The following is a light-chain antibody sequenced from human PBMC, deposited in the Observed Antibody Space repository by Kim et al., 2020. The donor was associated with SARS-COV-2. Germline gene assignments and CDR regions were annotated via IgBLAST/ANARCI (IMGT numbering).Light chain of an antibody. V-gene: IGLV3-19*01. J-gene: IGLJ2*01. CDR1: RLRSYY. CDR2: GKN. Sequence: VALGQTVRITCQGNRLRSYYETGYQRKPEQALRRVIYGKNNRPSGIPDRFAGSSSGNTASLTITGTQAGDEAYYYGNSRDSNDNVVFGGGTKLTVL. CDR3: NSRDSNDNVV.